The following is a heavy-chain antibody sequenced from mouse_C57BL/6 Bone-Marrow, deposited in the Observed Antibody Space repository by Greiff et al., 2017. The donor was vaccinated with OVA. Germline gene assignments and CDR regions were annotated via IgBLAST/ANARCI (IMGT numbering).Heavy chain of an antibody. V-gene: IGHV1-81*01. CDR2: IYPRSGNT. Sequence: QVQLKESGAELARPGASVKLSCKASGYTFTSYGISWVKQRTGQGLEWIGEIYPRSGNTYYNEQFKGKATLTADKSSSTAYMELRSLTSEDSAVYFCARNWVFAYWGQGTLVTVSA. CDR1: GYTFTSYG. CDR3: ARNWVFAY. D-gene: IGHD4-1*01. J-gene: IGHJ3*01.